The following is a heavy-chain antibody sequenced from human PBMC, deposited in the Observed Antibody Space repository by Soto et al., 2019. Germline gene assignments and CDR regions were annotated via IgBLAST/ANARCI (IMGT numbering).Heavy chain of an antibody. CDR3: ARAPLYYYGMDV. V-gene: IGHV3-74*01. Sequence: PGGSLRLSCAASGFTFSSYWMHWVRQAPGKGLVWVSRINSDGSSTSYADSVKGRFTISRDNAKNTLYLQMNSLRAEDTAVYYCARAPLYYYGMDVWGQGTTVTVSS. CDR2: INSDGSST. CDR1: GFTFSSYW. J-gene: IGHJ6*02.